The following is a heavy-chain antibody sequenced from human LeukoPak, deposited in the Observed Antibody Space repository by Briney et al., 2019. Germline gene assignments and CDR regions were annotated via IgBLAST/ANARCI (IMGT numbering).Heavy chain of an antibody. CDR1: GFTFSDHY. Sequence: GGSLRLSCAASGFTFSDHYMDWVRQAPGKGLEWVGRIRNTANSYTTENAASVKGRFTTSRDDSKNALYLQMNSLKTEDTAVYYCAKYSGSVLGFDPWGQGTLVTVSS. J-gene: IGHJ5*02. CDR3: AKYSGSVLGFDP. V-gene: IGHV3-72*01. D-gene: IGHD1-26*01. CDR2: IRNTANSYTT.